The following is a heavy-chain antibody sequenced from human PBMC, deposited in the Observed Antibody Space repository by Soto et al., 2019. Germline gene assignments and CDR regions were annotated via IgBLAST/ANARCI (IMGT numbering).Heavy chain of an antibody. Sequence: ASVKVSCKASGYTFTGYAMHWVRQAPGQRLEWMGWINAGNGNTKYSRKFQGRVTITRDTSASTAYMELSSLRSEDTAVYYCARGVSSGWYNFDYWGQGTLVTVSS. V-gene: IGHV1-3*01. CDR2: INAGNGNT. CDR3: ARGVSSGWYNFDY. D-gene: IGHD6-19*01. J-gene: IGHJ4*02. CDR1: GYTFTGYA.